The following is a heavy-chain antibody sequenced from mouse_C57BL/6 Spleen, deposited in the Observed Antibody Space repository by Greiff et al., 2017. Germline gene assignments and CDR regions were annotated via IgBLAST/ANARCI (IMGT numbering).Heavy chain of an antibody. CDR3: ARTTQAFDY. D-gene: IGHD3-2*02. CDR1: GYTFTDYT. Sequence: VQLQESGAELVKPGASVKISCKASGYTFTDYTIHWVKQRPEQGLEWIGYIYPSNGSTNYNEKFKGKATLTAYKSSSTAYLQLNGLTSEDSAVYYCARTTQAFDYWGQGTTLTVSS. J-gene: IGHJ2*01. V-gene: IGHV1-78*01. CDR2: IYPSNGST.